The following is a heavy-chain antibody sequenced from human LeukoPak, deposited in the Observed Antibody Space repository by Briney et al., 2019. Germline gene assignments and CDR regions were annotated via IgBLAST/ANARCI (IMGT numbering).Heavy chain of an antibody. Sequence: GGSLRLSCAASGFTFSNVWMSWVRQVPGKGLEWVGRIRRKTDGETTDHAAPVKGRFTISRDDSKNTLYLQMNSLKTEDTAVYYCVTDLVIKGYFDYWGQGALVTVSS. J-gene: IGHJ4*02. CDR1: GFTFSNVW. CDR3: VTDLVIKGYFDY. D-gene: IGHD2-21*01. CDR2: IRRKTDGETT. V-gene: IGHV3-15*01.